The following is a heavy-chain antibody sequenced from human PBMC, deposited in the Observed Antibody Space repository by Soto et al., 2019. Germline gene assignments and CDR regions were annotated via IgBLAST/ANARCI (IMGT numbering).Heavy chain of an antibody. CDR3: ARYGSSSWYDRGYFDY. CDR2: IIPIFGTA. D-gene: IGHD6-13*01. CDR1: GGTFSSYA. J-gene: IGHJ4*02. V-gene: IGHV1-69*01. Sequence: QVQLVQSGAEVKKPGSSVKVSCKASGGTFSSYAISWVRQAPGQGLEWMGGIIPIFGTAHYAQKFQGRVPITANDSTSTAYMELSSLRSEDTAVYYCARYGSSSWYDRGYFDYWGQGTLVTVSS.